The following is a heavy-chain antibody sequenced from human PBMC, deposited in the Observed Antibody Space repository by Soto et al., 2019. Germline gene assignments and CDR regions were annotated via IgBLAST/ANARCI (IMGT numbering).Heavy chain of an antibody. V-gene: IGHV4-30-4*01. D-gene: IGHD2-15*01. CDR3: ARDLAYCASGSCYAKWGS. CDR1: GDTITSDDYH. CDR2: IYYSGT. J-gene: IGHJ4*02. Sequence: SETLSLTCTVSGDTITSDDYHWTWIRQPPGKGLEWIGFIYYSGTYYNPSLRGRVTISVDTSKNEFSLKLSSVTAGDTAVYYCARDLAYCASGSCYAKWGSWGQGTLVTVSS.